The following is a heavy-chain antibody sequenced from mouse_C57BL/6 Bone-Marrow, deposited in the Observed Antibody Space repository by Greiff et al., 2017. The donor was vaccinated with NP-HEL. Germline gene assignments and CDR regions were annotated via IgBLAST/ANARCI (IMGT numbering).Heavy chain of an antibody. J-gene: IGHJ2*01. V-gene: IGHV1-72*01. CDR3: ATRAAYSNYFDY. D-gene: IGHD2-5*01. CDR2: IDPNSGGT. CDR1: GYTFTSYW. Sequence: QVQLKQPGAELVKPGASVKLSCKASGYTFTSYWMHWVKQRPGRGLEWIGRIDPNSGGTKYNEKFKSKATLTVDKPSSTAYMQLSSLTSEDSAVYYCATRAAYSNYFDYWGQGTTLTVSS.